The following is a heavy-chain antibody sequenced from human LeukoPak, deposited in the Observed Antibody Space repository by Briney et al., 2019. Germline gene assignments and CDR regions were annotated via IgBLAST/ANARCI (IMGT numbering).Heavy chain of an antibody. CDR1: GGSVSSGNYY. Sequence: WQTLSLACTVSGGSVSSGNYYWSWVRQPAGKGLEWIGRIYTSGSTDYNPSLKSRVTISADTSKNQFSLKLSSVTAADTAVYYCARWRGGTFLDYFDYWGQGTLVTVTS. CDR2: IYTSGST. J-gene: IGHJ4*02. V-gene: IGHV4-61*02. CDR3: ARWRGGTFLDYFDY. D-gene: IGHD1-26*01.